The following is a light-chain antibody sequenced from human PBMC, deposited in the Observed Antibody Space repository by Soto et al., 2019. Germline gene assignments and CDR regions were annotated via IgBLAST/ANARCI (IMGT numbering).Light chain of an antibody. J-gene: IGKJ1*01. CDR1: QSVTSN. V-gene: IGKV3-15*01. CDR2: GAS. CDR3: QHYNNWPAWT. Sequence: EIVMTQSPATLSVSPGERATLSCRASQSVTSNLAWYQQKPGRAPRLLIYGASTRATGIPARFSGSGSGTEFTLTISNLQSEDFALYYCQHYNNWPAWTFGQGTKVDI.